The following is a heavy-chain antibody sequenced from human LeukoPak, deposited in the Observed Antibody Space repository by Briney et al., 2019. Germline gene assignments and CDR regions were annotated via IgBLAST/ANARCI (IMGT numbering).Heavy chain of an antibody. CDR3: AKYRLVWLPAPVFDY. J-gene: IGHJ4*02. CDR1: GFTFSGYW. Sequence: GGSLRLSCVASGFTFSGYWLTWVRQSPGKGLEWVANIKEDGSETYYADSVKGRFTISRENAKNSLYLQMNSLRAEDTAVYYCAKYRLVWLPAPVFDYWGQGILVTVSS. D-gene: IGHD5-24*01. CDR2: IKEDGSET. V-gene: IGHV3-7*01.